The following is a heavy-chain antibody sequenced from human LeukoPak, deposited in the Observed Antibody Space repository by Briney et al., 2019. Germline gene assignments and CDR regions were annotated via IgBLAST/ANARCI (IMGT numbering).Heavy chain of an antibody. Sequence: GGSLRLSCAASGFTFSSYAMHWVRQAPGKGLEWVGFIRSKAYGGPTKNAASVKGRFTISRDDSRSIAYLQMNSLKTEDTAVYYCTRDQTPYYWGQGTLVTVSS. CDR1: GFTFSSYA. V-gene: IGHV3-49*04. CDR3: TRDQTPYY. CDR2: IRSKAYGGPT. J-gene: IGHJ4*02.